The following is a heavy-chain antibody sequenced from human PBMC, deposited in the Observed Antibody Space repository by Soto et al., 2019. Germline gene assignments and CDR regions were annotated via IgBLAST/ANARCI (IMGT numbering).Heavy chain of an antibody. CDR3: AKVKAGGIAAKPLWDY. Sequence: EVQLLESGGGLVQPGGSLRLSCAASGFTFSNSAMSWVRQAPRKGLEWVSGVTTGGSSTYYADSVKGRFTIYRDNSKNTVYLQMNSLRAEETAVYYCAKVKAGGIAAKPLWDYWGQGTLVTVSS. CDR2: VTTGGSST. CDR1: GFTFSNSA. D-gene: IGHD2-2*02. J-gene: IGHJ4*02. V-gene: IGHV3-23*01.